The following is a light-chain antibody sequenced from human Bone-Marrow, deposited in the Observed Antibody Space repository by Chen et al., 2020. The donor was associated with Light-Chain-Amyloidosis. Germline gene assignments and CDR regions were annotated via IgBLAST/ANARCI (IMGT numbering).Light chain of an antibody. CDR3: QVWDRSSDRPV. J-gene: IGLJ3*02. Sequence: SYALTQPSSVSVAPGQTAPIACGRNNIGSTSVHWYQQSPGQAPLLVVYDDSDRPSGIPERLSGSNSGNTATLTISRVEAGDEADYYCQVWDRSSDRPVFGGGTKLTVL. V-gene: IGLV3-21*02. CDR1: NIGSTS. CDR2: DDS.